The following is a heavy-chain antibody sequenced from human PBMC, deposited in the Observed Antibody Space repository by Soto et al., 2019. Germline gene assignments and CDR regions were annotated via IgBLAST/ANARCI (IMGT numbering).Heavy chain of an antibody. Sequence: TSETLSLTCTVSGGSVRSSNYYWTWIRQPPGKGLEWIGEINHRGNTNYNPSLKSRVTISVDTSKNQFSLKLTSVTAADTAVYYCARQEVPQWFTKGYYGMDVWDQGTTVTVSS. J-gene: IGHJ6*02. CDR2: INHRGNT. CDR3: ARQEVPQWFTKGYYGMDV. D-gene: IGHD2-8*01. V-gene: IGHV4-39*01. CDR1: GGSVRSSNYY.